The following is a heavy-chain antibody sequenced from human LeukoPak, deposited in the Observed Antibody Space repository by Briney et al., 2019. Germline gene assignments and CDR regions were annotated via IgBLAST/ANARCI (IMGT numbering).Heavy chain of an antibody. D-gene: IGHD1/OR15-1a*01. Sequence: SQSPSLTCAISEYSVSAKSAAWNWIRQSPSRGLEWLGRTYYRSKWYDDYAVSVKSRITINPDTSKNQFSLHLNSVTPEDTAVYYCVRVQCERRMEHFDHWGQGTLVTVSS. CDR1: EYSVSAKSAA. J-gene: IGHJ4*02. CDR3: VRVQCERRMEHFDH. CDR2: TYYRSKWYD. V-gene: IGHV6-1*01.